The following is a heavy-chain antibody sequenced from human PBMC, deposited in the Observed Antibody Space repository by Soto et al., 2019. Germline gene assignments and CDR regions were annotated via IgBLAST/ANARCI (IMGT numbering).Heavy chain of an antibody. V-gene: IGHV1-24*01. CDR1: GYTLTELS. CDR2: FDPEDGKR. J-gene: IGHJ4*02. CDR3: ATGRGVDRRLE. D-gene: IGHD3-10*01. Sequence: ASVKVSCKVSGYTLTELSMHWVRQAPGKGLEWMGGFDPEDGKRIYAQKFQGRVTMTVDTSTETSYMELNSLRSEDTAVYYCATGRGVDRRLEWGQGTLVTAPQ.